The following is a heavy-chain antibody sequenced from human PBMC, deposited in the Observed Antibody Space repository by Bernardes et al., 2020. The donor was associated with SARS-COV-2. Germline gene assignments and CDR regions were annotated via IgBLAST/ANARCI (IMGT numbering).Heavy chain of an antibody. Sequence: GGSLRLSCVASGLTFSSHNMNWVRQVPGKGLEWISYISSNSKSIYYADSLKGRLSISRDNDKNSLYLQVNSLRAEDMGVYYCTIDDYNNDIHDFDYWGQGTRVTVAS. CDR2: ISSNSKSI. CDR1: GLTFSSHN. V-gene: IGHV3-48*01. D-gene: IGHD4-4*01. J-gene: IGHJ4*02. CDR3: TIDDYNNDIHDFDY.